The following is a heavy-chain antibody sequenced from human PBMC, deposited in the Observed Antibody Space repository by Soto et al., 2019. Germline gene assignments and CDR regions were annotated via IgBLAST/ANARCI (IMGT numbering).Heavy chain of an antibody. D-gene: IGHD2-2*01. CDR2: IYYNGNT. J-gene: IGHJ4*02. V-gene: IGHV4-61*01. CDR1: GGSVSSGSYY. Sequence: SETLSLTCTVSGGSVSSGSYYWSWIRQAPGKGLEWIAYIYYNGNTNYNPSLKSRVTISVDTSKNQFSLKLSSVTAADTAVYYFAREVGVLPAHWGQGTLVTVSS. CDR3: AREVGVLPAH.